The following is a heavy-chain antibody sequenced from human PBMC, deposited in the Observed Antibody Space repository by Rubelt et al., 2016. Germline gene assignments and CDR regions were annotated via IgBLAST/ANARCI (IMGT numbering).Heavy chain of an antibody. CDR1: GYTFTSYY. Sequence: QVQLVQSGAEVKKPGASVKVSCKASGYTFTSYYMHWVRQAPGQGLEWMGLINPSGGSTSYAQKFQGRVTITADKSTSTAYMELSSLRSEDTAVYYCARDLVGVVITTHDAFDIWGQGTMVTVSS. D-gene: IGHD3-22*01. CDR3: ARDLVGVVITTHDAFDI. J-gene: IGHJ3*02. V-gene: IGHV1-46*01. CDR2: INPSGGST.